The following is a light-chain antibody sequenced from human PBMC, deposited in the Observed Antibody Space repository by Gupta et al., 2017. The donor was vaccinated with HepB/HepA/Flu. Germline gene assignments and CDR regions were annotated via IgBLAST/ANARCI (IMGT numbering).Light chain of an antibody. CDR1: STDVAKYNY. CDR3: CSYAGTYTYV. CDR2: DVI. Sequence: QSALTQPRSVSGSPGQSVPISCTGTSTDVAKYNYVSWYKQHPANAPNLMIDDVIKRPAGVPDRFSGSKSGNTASLTISGLEAEDDADDYCCSYAGTYTYVFGNGTKVTVL. V-gene: IGLV2-11*02. J-gene: IGLJ1*01.